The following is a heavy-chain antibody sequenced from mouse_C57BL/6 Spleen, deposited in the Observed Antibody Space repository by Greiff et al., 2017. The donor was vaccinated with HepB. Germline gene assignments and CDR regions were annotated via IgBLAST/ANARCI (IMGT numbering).Heavy chain of an antibody. V-gene: IGHV1-54*01. D-gene: IGHD2-3*01. CDR3: ARWGNGYYAWFAY. J-gene: IGHJ3*01. Sequence: QVQLKESGAELVRPGTSVKVSCKASGYAFTNYLIEWVKQRPGQGLEWIGVINPGSGGTNYNEQFKGKATLTADKSSSTAYMQLSSLTSEDSAVYFCARWGNGYYAWFAYWGQGTLVTVSA. CDR1: GYAFTNYL. CDR2: INPGSGGT.